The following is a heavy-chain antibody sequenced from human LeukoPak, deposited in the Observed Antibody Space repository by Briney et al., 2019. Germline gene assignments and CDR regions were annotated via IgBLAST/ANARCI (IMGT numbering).Heavy chain of an antibody. CDR2: ISYDGSNK. D-gene: IGHD5-12*01. CDR1: GFTFSSYA. CDR3: AKDQWIEQMLGSHCDY. V-gene: IGHV3-30-3*01. Sequence: GGSLRLSCAASGFTFSSYAMHWVRQAPGKGLEWVAVISYDGSNKYYADSVKGRFTISRDNSKNTLYLQMNSLRAEDTAVYYCAKDQWIEQMLGSHCDYWGQGTLVTVSS. J-gene: IGHJ4*02.